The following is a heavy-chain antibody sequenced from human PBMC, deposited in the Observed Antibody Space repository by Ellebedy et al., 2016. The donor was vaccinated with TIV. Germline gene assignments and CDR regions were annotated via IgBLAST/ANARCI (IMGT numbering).Heavy chain of an antibody. J-gene: IGHJ4*02. Sequence: MPSETLSLTCIVSGGSITSYYWNWIRQPPGKGLEWIGYIYYSGSANYNPSLKSRVTISLDTSKNQVSLRLNSVTAADTAVYCARGGALHRLWFFDYWGQGTLVTVSS. D-gene: IGHD3-10*01. CDR3: ARGGALHRLWFFDY. V-gene: IGHV4-59*01. CDR1: GGSITSYY. CDR2: IYYSGSA.